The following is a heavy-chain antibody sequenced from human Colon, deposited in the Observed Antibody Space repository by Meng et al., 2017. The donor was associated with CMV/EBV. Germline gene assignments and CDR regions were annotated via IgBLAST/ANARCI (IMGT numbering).Heavy chain of an antibody. CDR3: AKEYCTSTSCNFDY. V-gene: IGHV3-7*01. D-gene: IGHD2-2*01. CDR1: GFTFSSYW. J-gene: IGHJ4*02. Sequence: GGSLRLSCAASGFTFSSYWMSWVRQAPGKGLEWVANIKQDGSEKYYVDSVKGRFTISRDNAKNSLYLQMNSLRAEDTAVYYCAKEYCTSTSCNFDYWGQGTLVTVSS. CDR2: IKQDGSEK.